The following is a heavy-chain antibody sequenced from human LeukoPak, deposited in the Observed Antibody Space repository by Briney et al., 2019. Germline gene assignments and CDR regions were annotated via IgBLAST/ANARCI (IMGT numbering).Heavy chain of an antibody. CDR1: GGSISSYY. CDR3: ARHTVPYDFWSGYYDTNNWFDP. V-gene: IGHV4-59*08. D-gene: IGHD3-3*01. J-gene: IGHJ5*02. CDR2: IYYSGST. Sequence: SETLSLTCTVSGGSISSYYWSWIRQPPGKGLEWIGYIYYSGSTNYNPSLKSRVTISVDTSKNQFSLKLSSVTAADTAVYYCARHTVPYDFWSGYYDTNNWFDPWGQGTLVTVPS.